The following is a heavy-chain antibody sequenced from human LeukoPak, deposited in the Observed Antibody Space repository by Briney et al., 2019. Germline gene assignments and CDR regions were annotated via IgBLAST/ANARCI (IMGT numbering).Heavy chain of an antibody. CDR2: ISGSGGST. J-gene: IGHJ6*03. V-gene: IGHV3-23*01. CDR3: AKEAHLDEEWYYYYYMDV. CDR1: GFTFSSYA. D-gene: IGHD3-3*01. Sequence: AGGSLRLSCAASGFTFSSYAMSWVRQAPGKGLEWVSAISGSGGSTYYADSVKGRFTISRDNSKNTLYLQMNSLRAEDTAVYYCAKEAHLDEEWYYYYYMDVWGKGTTVTVSS.